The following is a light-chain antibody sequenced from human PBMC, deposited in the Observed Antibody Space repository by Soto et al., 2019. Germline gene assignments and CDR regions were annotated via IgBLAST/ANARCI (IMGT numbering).Light chain of an antibody. V-gene: IGKV2-28*01. CDR2: FGS. J-gene: IGKJ1*01. CDR3: RQALKTPPT. CDR1: QRLQQSNGHNY. Sequence: IVMTQSPISLPVIQGEPASISCRSSQRLQQSNGHNYLDWYLQKPGQSPQILIYFGSNRFSGGLDRCIGSRSGTDVTLKISRGEADDVFVYYCRQALKTPPTFGQGTKVEIK.